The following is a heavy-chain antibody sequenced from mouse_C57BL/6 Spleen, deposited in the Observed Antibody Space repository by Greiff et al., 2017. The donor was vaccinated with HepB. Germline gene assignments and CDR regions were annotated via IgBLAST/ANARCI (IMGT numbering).Heavy chain of an antibody. CDR2: IDPSDSET. Sequence: VQLQQPGAELVRPGSSVKLSCKASGYTFTSYWMHWVKQRPIQGLEWIGNIDPSDSETHYNQKFKDKATLTVDKSSSTAYMQLSSLTSEDSAVYYCARESILRPRAMDYWGQGTSVTVSS. CDR3: ARESILRPRAMDY. V-gene: IGHV1-52*01. D-gene: IGHD1-2*01. CDR1: GYTFTSYW. J-gene: IGHJ4*01.